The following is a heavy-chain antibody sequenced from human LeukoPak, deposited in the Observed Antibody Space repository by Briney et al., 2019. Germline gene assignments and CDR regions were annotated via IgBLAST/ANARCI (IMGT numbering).Heavy chain of an antibody. V-gene: IGHV3-23*01. CDR1: GFTFSSYA. D-gene: IGHD3-22*01. Sequence: GGSLRLSCAASGFTFSSYAMSWVRQAPGKGLEWVSAISGSGGSTYYADSVKGRFTISRDNSKNTLYLQMNSLRAEDTAVYYCAKAYYYDSSGYVGILIASYFDYWGQGTLVTVSS. J-gene: IGHJ4*02. CDR3: AKAYYYDSSGYVGILIASYFDY. CDR2: ISGSGGST.